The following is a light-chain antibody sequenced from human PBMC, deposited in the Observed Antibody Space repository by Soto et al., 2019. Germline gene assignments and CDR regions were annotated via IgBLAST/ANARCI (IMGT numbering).Light chain of an antibody. CDR1: SSNIGSNH. CDR2: RSD. J-gene: IGLJ2*01. Sequence: QSALTQPPSASGTPGQRVTISCSGSSSNIGSNHVYWYQQFPGMAPKLLMYRSDQRPTGVPDRFSGSKSGTAASLAISGLPSDDAADYYCSARDDMLSRVVFGGGTKLTVL. CDR3: SARDDMLSRVV. V-gene: IGLV1-47*01.